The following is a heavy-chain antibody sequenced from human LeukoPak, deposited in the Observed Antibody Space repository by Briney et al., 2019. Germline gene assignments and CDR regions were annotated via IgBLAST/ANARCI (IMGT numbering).Heavy chain of an antibody. J-gene: IGHJ6*02. CDR2: ISGSGGST. D-gene: IGHD2-2*01. CDR3: ATVLSRPIVVVPAALGMDV. CDR1: GFTFSSYA. V-gene: IGHV3-23*01. Sequence: GGSLRLSCAASGFTFSSYAMSWVRQAPGKGLEWVSAISGSGGSTYYADSVKGRFTISRDNSKNTLYLQMNSLRAEDTAVYYCATVLSRPIVVVPAALGMDVWGQGTTVTVSS.